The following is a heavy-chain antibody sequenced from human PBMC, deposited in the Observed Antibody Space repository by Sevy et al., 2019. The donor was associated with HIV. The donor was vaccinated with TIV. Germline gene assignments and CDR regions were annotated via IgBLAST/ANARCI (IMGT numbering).Heavy chain of an antibody. D-gene: IGHD6-6*01. CDR3: ARGPAAARPDFDY. J-gene: IGHJ4*02. V-gene: IGHV3-33*01. Sequence: GGSLRLSCAASGFTFSSYGMHWVRQAPGKGLEWVAVIWYDGSNKYYADSVKGRFTISRDNCKNTLYLQMNSLRAEDTAVYYCARGPAAARPDFDYWGQGTLVTVSS. CDR2: IWYDGSNK. CDR1: GFTFSSYG.